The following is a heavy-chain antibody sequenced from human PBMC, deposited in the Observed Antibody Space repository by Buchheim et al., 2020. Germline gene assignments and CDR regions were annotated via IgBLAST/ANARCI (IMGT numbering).Heavy chain of an antibody. Sequence: QVQLVESGGGVVQPGRSLRLSCAASGFTFSSYGMHWVRQAPGKGLEWVAVISYDGSNKYYADSVKGRFTISRDHSKNTLYLQMNSLRAEDTAVYYCAKRAGEYYCSSTSCYRPDWFDPWGQGTL. D-gene: IGHD2-2*01. CDR3: AKRAGEYYCSSTSCYRPDWFDP. CDR1: GFTFSSYG. V-gene: IGHV3-30*18. J-gene: IGHJ5*02. CDR2: ISYDGSNK.